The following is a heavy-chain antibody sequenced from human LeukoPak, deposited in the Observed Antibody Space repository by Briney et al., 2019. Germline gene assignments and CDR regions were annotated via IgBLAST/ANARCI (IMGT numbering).Heavy chain of an antibody. J-gene: IGHJ6*02. CDR3: ARGITIFGVVTHYYYYGMDV. Sequence: GASVKVSCKASGYTFTSYDINWVRQATGQGLEWMGWMNLNSGNTGYAQKFQGRVTMTRNTSISTAYMELSSLRSEDTAVYYCARGITIFGVVTHYYYYGMDVWGQGTTVTVSS. V-gene: IGHV1-8*01. CDR1: GYTFTSYD. CDR2: MNLNSGNT. D-gene: IGHD3-3*01.